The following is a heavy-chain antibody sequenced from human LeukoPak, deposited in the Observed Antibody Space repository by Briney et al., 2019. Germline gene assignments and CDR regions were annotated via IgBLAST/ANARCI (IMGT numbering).Heavy chain of an antibody. CDR1: GGTFSSYA. Sequence: GASVKVSCKASGGTFSSYAISWVRQAPGQGLEWMGGIIPIFGTANYAQKFQGRVTTTADKSTSTAYMELSSLRSEDTAVYYCARDTSLSLYYWFDPWGQGTLVTVSS. CDR2: IIPIFGTA. CDR3: ARDTSLSLYYWFDP. D-gene: IGHD3-16*02. V-gene: IGHV1-69*06. J-gene: IGHJ5*02.